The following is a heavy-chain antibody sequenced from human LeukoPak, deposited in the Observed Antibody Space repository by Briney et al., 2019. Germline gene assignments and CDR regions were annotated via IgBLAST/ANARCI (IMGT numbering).Heavy chain of an antibody. V-gene: IGHV3-11*01. D-gene: IGHD6-19*01. Sequence: GGSLRLSCAASGFTFSDYYMSWIRQAPGKGLEWVSYISSSGDTIHYADFVKGRFTVSRDNAKNSLYLQMSSLRADDTAVYFCARSTVLYSSGWYYFGSWGQGTLVSVSS. J-gene: IGHJ4*02. CDR2: ISSSGDTI. CDR1: GFTFSDYY. CDR3: ARSTVLYSSGWYYFGS.